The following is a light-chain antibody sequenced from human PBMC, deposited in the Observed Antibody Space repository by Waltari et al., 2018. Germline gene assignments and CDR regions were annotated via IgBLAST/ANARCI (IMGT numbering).Light chain of an antibody. CDR2: LNDDGSH. V-gene: IGLV4-69*01. CDR1: SGHSTSA. J-gene: IGLJ3*02. CDR3: QAWDTAFNWV. Sequence: QLVLTQSPSASASLGASVKLTCTLSSGHSTSALPSYPQQPEKGPRFLLKLNDDGSHIRGDGIPDRFSGSSSGAERYLTISSLQSEDEADYYCQAWDTAFNWVFGGGTKLTVL.